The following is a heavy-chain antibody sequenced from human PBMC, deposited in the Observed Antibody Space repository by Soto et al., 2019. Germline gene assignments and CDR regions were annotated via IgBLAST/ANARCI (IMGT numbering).Heavy chain of an antibody. CDR2: IYYSGST. Sequence: PSETLSLTCTVSGGSISSYYCSWIRQPPGKGLEWIGYIYYSGSTNYNPSLKSRVTISVDTSKNQFSLKLSSVTAADTAVYYCARDQGYSYGRNDAFDIWGQGTMVTVSS. CDR3: ARDQGYSYGRNDAFDI. D-gene: IGHD5-18*01. V-gene: IGHV4-59*01. J-gene: IGHJ3*02. CDR1: GGSISSYY.